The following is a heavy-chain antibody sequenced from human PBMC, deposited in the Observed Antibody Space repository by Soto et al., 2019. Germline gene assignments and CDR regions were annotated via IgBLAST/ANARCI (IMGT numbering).Heavy chain of an antibody. V-gene: IGHV4-4*02. J-gene: IGHJ4*02. CDR1: GASISSVYW. D-gene: IGHD6-13*01. CDR2: ISQRGSA. CDR3: ATYSAVSGTYYFDY. Sequence: QVHLQESGPGLVKPSGTLSLTCDVSGASISSVYWWSWVRQSPGKGLEWIGEISQRGSANYRPSLKSRVTMSLDTSKNQFSLRLTSVTAADTAVYYCATYSAVSGTYYFDYWGQGTLVTVSS.